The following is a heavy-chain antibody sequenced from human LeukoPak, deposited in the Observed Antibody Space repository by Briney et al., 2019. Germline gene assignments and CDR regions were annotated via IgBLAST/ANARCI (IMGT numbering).Heavy chain of an antibody. CDR3: ARDRGYNSFDY. D-gene: IGHD6-13*01. Sequence: GGSLRLSCAASGFTFSRSWMSWVRQAPGKGLEWVANIKEDGSQRNYVDTVKGRFTISRDNAMNSVFLQMISLRAEDTAVYYCARDRGYNSFDYWGQGTLVTVSS. CDR1: GFTFSRSW. J-gene: IGHJ4*02. CDR2: IKEDGSQR. V-gene: IGHV3-7*01.